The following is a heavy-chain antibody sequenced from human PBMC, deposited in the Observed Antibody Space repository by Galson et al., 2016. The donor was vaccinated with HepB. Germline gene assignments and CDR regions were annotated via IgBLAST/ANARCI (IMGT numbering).Heavy chain of an antibody. CDR3: ARVGVAAAYDY. V-gene: IGHV4-59*01. CDR1: GGSIIRYY. Sequence: ETLSLTCTVSGGSIIRYYWSWIRQPPGKGLEWIGSISYIGGSTYYNPSLKSRLTISLHTSKNQFSLMLTSVTTADTAVYYRARVGVAAAYDYWGQGTLVTVSS. D-gene: IGHD6-13*01. J-gene: IGHJ4*02. CDR2: ISYIGGST.